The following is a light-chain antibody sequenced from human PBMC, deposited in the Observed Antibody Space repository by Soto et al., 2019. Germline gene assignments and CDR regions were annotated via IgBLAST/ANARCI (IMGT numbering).Light chain of an antibody. J-gene: IGKJ1*01. CDR3: HQGYTTLWT. V-gene: IGKV1-39*01. Sequence: DIQMTQSPSTLSASVGDSVTVTCRASQPIGTSLHWYQQKPGKAPKVLISAASRLQSGVSSRFSGSGSGTHFALTISNLQPEDFATYYCHQGYTTLWTFGQGTKVELK. CDR1: QPIGTS. CDR2: AAS.